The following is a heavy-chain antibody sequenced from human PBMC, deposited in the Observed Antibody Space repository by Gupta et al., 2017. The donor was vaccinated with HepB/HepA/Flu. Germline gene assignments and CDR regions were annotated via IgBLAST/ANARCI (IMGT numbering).Heavy chain of an antibody. D-gene: IGHD4-17*01. Sequence: EVQVVESGGGFVQRGGSLRLSCAASGFTLTSYSINWVRQAPGKGLEWVSFISGSGSTIHYADAVKGRFTISRDSANNSLYLKMNNLRDEDTAVYYCASNGTTVTAARFPAFDIWGQGTMVTVSS. V-gene: IGHV3-48*02. CDR1: GFTLTSYS. CDR2: ISGSGSTI. CDR3: ASNGTTVTAARFPAFDI. J-gene: IGHJ3*02.